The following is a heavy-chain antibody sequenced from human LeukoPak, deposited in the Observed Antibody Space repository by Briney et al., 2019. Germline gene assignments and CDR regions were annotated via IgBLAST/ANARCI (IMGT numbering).Heavy chain of an antibody. CDR3: ARDLRMVRGDFDY. J-gene: IGHJ4*02. Sequence: SETLSLTCAVYGGSFSGYYWSWIRQPPGKGLEWIGEINHSGSTNYNPSLKSRVTISVDTSKNQFSLKLSSVTAADTAVYYCARDLRMVRGDFDYWGQGTLVTVSS. D-gene: IGHD3-10*01. CDR1: GGSFSGYY. CDR2: INHSGST. V-gene: IGHV4-34*01.